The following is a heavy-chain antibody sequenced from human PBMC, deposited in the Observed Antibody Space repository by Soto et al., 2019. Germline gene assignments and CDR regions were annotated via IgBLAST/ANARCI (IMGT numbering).Heavy chain of an antibody. Sequence: QVQLVQSGAEVKKPGSSVKVSCKASGGTFSSYAISWVRQAPGQGLEWMGGIIPIFGTANYAQKFQGRVTITADESTSPAYMELSSLRSEDTAVDYCARPTFLPGGHYYYGMDVWGQGTTVTVSS. CDR1: GGTFSSYA. V-gene: IGHV1-69*01. CDR3: ARPTFLPGGHYYYGMDV. D-gene: IGHD3-16*01. J-gene: IGHJ6*02. CDR2: IIPIFGTA.